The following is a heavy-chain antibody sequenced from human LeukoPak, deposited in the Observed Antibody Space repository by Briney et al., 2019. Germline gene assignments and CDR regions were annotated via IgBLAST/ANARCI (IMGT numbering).Heavy chain of an antibody. CDR3: ARASQWRAKSRPDK. D-gene: IGHD6-19*01. V-gene: IGHV3-30-3*01. J-gene: IGHJ4*02. Sequence: GGSLRLSCAASGFTFSSYAMPWVRQAPGKGLEWVAVISYDGSNKYYADSVEGRFTISRDNSKNTLYLQMNSLRAEDTAVYYCARASQWRAKSRPDKWGQGTLVTVSS. CDR2: ISYDGSNK. CDR1: GFTFSSYA.